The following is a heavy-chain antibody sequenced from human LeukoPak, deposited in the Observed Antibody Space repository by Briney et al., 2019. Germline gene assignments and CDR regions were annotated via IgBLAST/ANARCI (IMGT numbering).Heavy chain of an antibody. Sequence: PGGSLRLSCAASGFTFSSYAMSWVRQAPGKGLEWVSTISARGESSYYADSVKGRFTISRDNSKDTLYLQMNSLRAEDTAVYYCAKSMLWFGESRINYFDYWGQGTLVTVSS. D-gene: IGHD3-10*01. CDR1: GFTFSSYA. CDR3: AKSMLWFGESRINYFDY. V-gene: IGHV3-23*01. CDR2: ISARGESS. J-gene: IGHJ4*02.